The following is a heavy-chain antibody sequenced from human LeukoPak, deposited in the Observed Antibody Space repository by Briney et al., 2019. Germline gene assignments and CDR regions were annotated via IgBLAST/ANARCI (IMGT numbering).Heavy chain of an antibody. J-gene: IGHJ1*01. Sequence: SETLSLTCTVSGGSISTYYWSWIRQPPRKGLEWIGYIDYSGTTNYNPSLKSRVTISVDTSKNQFSLKLSSVTTADTAVYYCARHSKYYYDSSGSYVGYFQHWGQGTLVTVSS. D-gene: IGHD3-22*01. CDR3: ARHSKYYYDSSGSYVGYFQH. V-gene: IGHV4-59*01. CDR2: IDYSGTT. CDR1: GGSISTYY.